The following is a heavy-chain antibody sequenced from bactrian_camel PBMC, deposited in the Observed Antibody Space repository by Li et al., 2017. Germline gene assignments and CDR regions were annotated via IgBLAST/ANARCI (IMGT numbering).Heavy chain of an antibody. J-gene: IGHJ4*01. D-gene: IGHD3*01. CDR1: LPTYNTYI. CDR2: IRVSGDGM. CDR3: AASYRVFGLCSSADYAYDY. V-gene: IGHV3-3*01. Sequence: HVQLVESGGGSVQAGGSLRLSCAVSLPTYNTYIMGWFRQAPGKRREGVAYIRVSGDGMDYRDSVAGRFTISVDNAKNMVYLQMDSLKPEDTALYYCAASYRVFGLCSSADYAYDYWGQGTQVTVS.